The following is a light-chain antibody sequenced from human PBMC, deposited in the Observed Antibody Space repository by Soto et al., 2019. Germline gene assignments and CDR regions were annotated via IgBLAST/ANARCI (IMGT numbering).Light chain of an antibody. Sequence: EIVLTQSPGTLSLSPGERATLSCRASQSVRSSYLAWYQQIPGQAPRLLIFGASSRATGIPDRFSGSGSGTDFTLTISRLEPVDFAVYYCQQYGSSPRTFGQGTKVEIK. J-gene: IGKJ1*01. CDR2: GAS. CDR1: QSVRSSY. CDR3: QQYGSSPRT. V-gene: IGKV3-20*01.